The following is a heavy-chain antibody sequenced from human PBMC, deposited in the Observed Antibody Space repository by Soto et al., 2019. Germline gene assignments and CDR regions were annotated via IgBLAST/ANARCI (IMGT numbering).Heavy chain of an antibody. D-gene: IGHD3-10*01. Sequence: GASVKVSCKASGYTFTSYGISWVRQAPGQGLEWMGWISAYNGNTNYAQKLQGRVTMTTDTSTSTAYMELRSLRSDDTAVYYCARVPIYGSGSPQDYYLDVWGKGTTVTVSS. CDR1: GYTFTSYG. CDR2: ISAYNGNT. J-gene: IGHJ6*03. CDR3: ARVPIYGSGSPQDYYLDV. V-gene: IGHV1-18*01.